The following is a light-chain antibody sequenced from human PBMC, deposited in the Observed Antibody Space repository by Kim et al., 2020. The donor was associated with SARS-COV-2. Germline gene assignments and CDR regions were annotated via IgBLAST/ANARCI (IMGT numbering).Light chain of an antibody. CDR1: SLRSYY. V-gene: IGLV3-19*01. CDR2: GKN. Sequence: VAVGQTVRITCQGDSLRSYYATWYQQKPGQAAILVIYGKNNRPSGIPDRFSGSSSGNTASLTITGTQAGDEADYYCNSRDSNDNVVFGGGTKLTVL. J-gene: IGLJ2*01. CDR3: NSRDSNDNVV.